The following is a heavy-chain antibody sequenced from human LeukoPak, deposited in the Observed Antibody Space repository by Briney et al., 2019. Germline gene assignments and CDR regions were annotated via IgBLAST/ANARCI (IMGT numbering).Heavy chain of an antibody. CDR3: ARENQDRWNYDF. Sequence: PGGSLRLSCAASGFTFNTYTMNWVRQAPGKGLEWVSSICSNGGDIYYADSVKGRFTVSRDNSKNSLYLQMDSLRAEDTALYYFARENQDRWNYDFWGGGTLV. D-gene: IGHD3-3*01. CDR2: ICSNGGDI. J-gene: IGHJ4*02. CDR1: GFTFNTYT. V-gene: IGHV3-21*01.